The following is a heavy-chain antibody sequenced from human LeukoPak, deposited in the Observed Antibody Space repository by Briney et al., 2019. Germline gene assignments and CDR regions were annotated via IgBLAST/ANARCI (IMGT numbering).Heavy chain of an antibody. J-gene: IGHJ4*02. CDR1: GGSISSGDYY. CDR3: ARGRIAARRFDY. V-gene: IGHV4-30-4*01. D-gene: IGHD6-6*01. Sequence: SQTLSLTCTVSGGSISSGDYYWSWLRQPPGKGLEWIGYIYYSGSTNYNPSLKSRVTISVDTSKNQFSLKLSSVTAADTAVYYCARGRIAARRFDYWGQGTLVTVSS. CDR2: IYYSGST.